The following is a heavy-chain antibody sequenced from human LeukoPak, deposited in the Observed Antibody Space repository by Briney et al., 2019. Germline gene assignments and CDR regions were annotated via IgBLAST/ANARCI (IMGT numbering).Heavy chain of an antibody. CDR1: GFTFDDYA. D-gene: IGHD3-9*01. Sequence: GGSLRLSCAASGFTFDDYAMHWVRQAPGKGPEWVSGISWNSGSIGYADSVKGRFTISRDNAKNSLYLQMNSLRAEDTALYYCAKDILRYFDWPNGAFDIWGQGTMVTVSS. CDR2: ISWNSGSI. J-gene: IGHJ3*02. V-gene: IGHV3-9*01. CDR3: AKDILRYFDWPNGAFDI.